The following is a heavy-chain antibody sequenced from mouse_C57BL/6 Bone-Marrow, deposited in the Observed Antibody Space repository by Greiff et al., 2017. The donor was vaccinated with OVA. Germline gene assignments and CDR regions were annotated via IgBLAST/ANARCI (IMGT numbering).Heavy chain of an antibody. D-gene: IGHD2-5*01. J-gene: IGHJ2*01. CDR3: AREGYSNYLDY. CDR2: ISDGGSYT. Sequence: EVKLMESGGGLVKPGGSLKLSCAASGFTFSSYAMSWVRQTPEKRLEWVAPISDGGSYTYYPDNFKGRVTISTDNATHNLYLQMSQLKSEDTAMSYCAREGYSNYLDYWGQGTTLTVSS. V-gene: IGHV5-4*01. CDR1: GFTFSSYA.